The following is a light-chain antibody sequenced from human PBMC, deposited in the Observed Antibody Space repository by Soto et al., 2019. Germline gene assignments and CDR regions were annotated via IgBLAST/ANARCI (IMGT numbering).Light chain of an antibody. J-gene: IGLJ1*01. CDR1: SSDVGGYDY. CDR2: DVH. Sequence: QSVLTQPRSVSASPGQSVAISCTGTSSDVGGYDYVSWYQQHPGKAPKLMIYDVHKRPSGVPDRFSGSKSGNTASLTIYGLQAEDEADYYCCSFAGDPYVFGTGTKVTVL. V-gene: IGLV2-11*01. CDR3: CSFAGDPYV.